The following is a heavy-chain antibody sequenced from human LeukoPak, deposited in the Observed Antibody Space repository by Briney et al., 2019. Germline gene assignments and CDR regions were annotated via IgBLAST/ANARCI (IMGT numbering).Heavy chain of an antibody. CDR1: GFTFSDYY. J-gene: IGHJ3*02. CDR2: ISSSSSYT. Sequence: GGSLRLSCAASGFTFSDYYMSWIRQAPGKGLEWVSYISSSSSYTNYADSVKGRFTISRDNAKNSLYLQMNSLRAEDTAVYYCARGNTILPPYGAFDIWGQGTVVAVSS. D-gene: IGHD3-9*01. V-gene: IGHV3-11*05. CDR3: ARGNTILPPYGAFDI.